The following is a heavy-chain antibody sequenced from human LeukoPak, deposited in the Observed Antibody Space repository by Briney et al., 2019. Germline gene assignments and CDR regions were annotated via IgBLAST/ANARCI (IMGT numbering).Heavy chain of an antibody. CDR1: GGSISCLLYH. CDR2: IYNSGTT. J-gene: IGHJ4*02. V-gene: IGHV4-39*07. Sequence: SETLSLTCTVSGGSISCLLYHWGWIRQPPGKGLEWIGCIYNSGTTYYNPSLKSRVTISVDKSKNQFSLRVSSVTAADTAVYYCARGQSWSFDYWGQGTLVTVST. D-gene: IGHD2-8*02. CDR3: ARGQSWSFDY.